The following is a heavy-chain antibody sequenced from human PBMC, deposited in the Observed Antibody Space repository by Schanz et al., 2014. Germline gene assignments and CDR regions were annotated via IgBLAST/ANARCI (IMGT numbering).Heavy chain of an antibody. D-gene: IGHD3-10*01. CDR3: AKGRFGELSAFDI. CDR1: GFSLDIFA. CDR2: ISGGGGTT. Sequence: EVQLLESGGGLVEPGGSLRLSCATSGFSLDIFAVSWVRQAPGKGLEWVSAISGGGGTTYYADSVKGRFTISRDNAKNSLFLQMNSLRAEDTAVYHCAKGRFGELSAFDIWGQGTMVTVSS. V-gene: IGHV3-23*01. J-gene: IGHJ3*02.